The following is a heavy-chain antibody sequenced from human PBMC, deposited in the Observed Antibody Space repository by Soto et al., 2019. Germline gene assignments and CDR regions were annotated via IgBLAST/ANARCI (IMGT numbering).Heavy chain of an antibody. CDR3: ARSLIPMVPEAA. CDR2: IYYSGST. V-gene: IGHV4-39*01. Sequence: QLKLQESGPGLVKPSETLSLTCTVSGGSISSIRYYWGWIHQPPGKGLEWIGSIYYSGSTYYNPSPKSRFTMSVDTSKNQFSLKLRSVTAAATAVYYCARSLIPMVPEAAWGQGTLVTVSS. CDR1: GGSISSIRYY. J-gene: IGHJ5*02. D-gene: IGHD3-10*01.